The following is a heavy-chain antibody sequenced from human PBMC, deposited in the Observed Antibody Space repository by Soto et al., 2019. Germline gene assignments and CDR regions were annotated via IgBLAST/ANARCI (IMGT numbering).Heavy chain of an antibody. J-gene: IGHJ4*02. Sequence: SETLSLTCAVYGGSFSGYYWSWIRQPPGKGLEWIGEINHSGSTNYNPSLKSRVTISLDTSKNQFSLKLSSVTAADTAVYYCARGLERGYSYGYYFDYWGQGTLVTVSS. CDR2: INHSGST. CDR3: ARGLERGYSYGYYFDY. CDR1: GGSFSGYY. D-gene: IGHD5-18*01. V-gene: IGHV4-34*01.